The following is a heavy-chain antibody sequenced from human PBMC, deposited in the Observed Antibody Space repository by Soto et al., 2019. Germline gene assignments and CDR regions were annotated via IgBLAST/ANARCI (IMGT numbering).Heavy chain of an antibody. V-gene: IGHV3-23*01. CDR2: IGGNGADT. CDR3: AIPSGLTVTGPDY. J-gene: IGHJ4*02. D-gene: IGHD6-19*01. Sequence: GESLRLSCAASGFIFSNYAMSWVRQAPGKGLEWVSAIGGNGADTYYVDSVKGRFTISRDNSKNTLYLQMNSLRAEDTAVYFCAIPSGLTVTGPDYWGQGTLVTVSS. CDR1: GFIFSNYA.